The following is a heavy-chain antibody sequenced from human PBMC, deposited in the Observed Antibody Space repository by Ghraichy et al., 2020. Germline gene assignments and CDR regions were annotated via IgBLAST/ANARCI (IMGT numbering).Heavy chain of an antibody. CDR1: GFSLTTSAMS. CDR3: ARSKHYYGSGSYYFDY. D-gene: IGHD3-10*01. V-gene: IGHV2-70*11. Sequence: SGPTLVKPSQTLTLTCTFSGFSLTTSAMSVSWIRQPPGKALEWLVRIDWADDKYYSTSLKTRLTVSKDTSKNQVVLTMTNMDPADTATYFCARSKHYYGSGSYYFDYWGQGTLVTVSS. J-gene: IGHJ4*02. CDR2: IDWADDK.